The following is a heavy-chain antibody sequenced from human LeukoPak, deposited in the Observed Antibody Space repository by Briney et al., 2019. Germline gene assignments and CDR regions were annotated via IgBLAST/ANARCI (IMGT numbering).Heavy chain of an antibody. Sequence: SVKVSCKASGYTLTELSMHWVRQAPGQGLEWMGRIIPILGIANYAQKFQGRVTITADKSTSTAYMELSSLRSEDTAVYYCARDRGPDMVRGALSGANWFDPWGQGTLVTVSS. CDR3: ARDRGPDMVRGALSGANWFDP. V-gene: IGHV1-69*04. CDR1: GYTLTELS. CDR2: IIPILGIA. J-gene: IGHJ5*02. D-gene: IGHD3-10*01.